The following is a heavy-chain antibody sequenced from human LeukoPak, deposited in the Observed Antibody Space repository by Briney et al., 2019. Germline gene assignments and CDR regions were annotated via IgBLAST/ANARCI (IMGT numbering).Heavy chain of an antibody. Sequence: GGSLRLSCVASGFTFDDYGMHWVRQAPGKGLEWVSGISWNTGSIDYADSVKGRFTISRDNAKKSLYLQMNSLRAEDTAVYYCAKEGGLQLRGYYFDYWGQGTLVTVSS. CDR1: GFTFDDYG. J-gene: IGHJ4*02. D-gene: IGHD5-24*01. CDR3: AKEGGLQLRGYYFDY. V-gene: IGHV3-9*01. CDR2: ISWNTGSI.